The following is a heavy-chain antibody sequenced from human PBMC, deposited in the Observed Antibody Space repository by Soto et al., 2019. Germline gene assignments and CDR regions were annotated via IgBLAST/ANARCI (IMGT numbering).Heavy chain of an antibody. Sequence: SVKVSCKASGGTLSSYTISWVRQSPGQGLEWMGRIIPILGIANYAQKFQGRVAMTTDTSTSTAYMELRSLRSDDTAVYYCARVSSGWYDAFDIWGQGTMITVSS. V-gene: IGHV1-69*02. D-gene: IGHD6-19*01. CDR3: ARVSSGWYDAFDI. CDR1: GGTLSSYT. CDR2: IIPILGIA. J-gene: IGHJ3*02.